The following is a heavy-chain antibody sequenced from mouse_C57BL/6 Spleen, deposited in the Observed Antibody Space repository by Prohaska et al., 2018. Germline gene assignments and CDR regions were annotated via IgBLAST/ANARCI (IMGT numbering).Heavy chain of an antibody. Sequence: VQLQQSGAELVRPGASVKLSCTASGFNIKDYYMHWVKQRPEQGLEWIGRIDPEDGDTEYAPKFHGKATMTADTSTNTAYLQLSRLTSEDTAVYYCTTGTHHYIDYWGQGTTLTVSS. V-gene: IGHV14-1*01. CDR1: GFNIKDYY. J-gene: IGHJ2*01. CDR2: IDPEDGDT. CDR3: TTGTHHYIDY. D-gene: IGHD2-14*01.